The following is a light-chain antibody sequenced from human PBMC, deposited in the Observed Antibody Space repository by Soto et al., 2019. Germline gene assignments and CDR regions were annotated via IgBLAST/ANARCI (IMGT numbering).Light chain of an antibody. CDR3: SSYTSSSTLI. V-gene: IGLV2-14*01. CDR2: EVS. CDR1: SSEIGDYNY. Sequence: QSVLTQPASVSGSPGQSIALSCTGTSSEIGDYNYVSWYQQHPGKAPKLMIYEVSYRPSGVSNRFSGSKSGSTASMTISGLRPEDEADYYCSSYTSSSTLIFGGGTQLTVL. J-gene: IGLJ2*01.